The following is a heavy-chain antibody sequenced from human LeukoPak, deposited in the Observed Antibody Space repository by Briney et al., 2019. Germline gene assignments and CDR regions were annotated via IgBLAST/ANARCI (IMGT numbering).Heavy chain of an antibody. Sequence: GASVKVSCKASGGTFSSYAISWVRQAPGQGLEWMGGIIPIFGTANYAQKFQGRVTITADESTSTAYMELSSLRSEDTAVYYCARVHDYSKTIRFSAFDIWGQGTMVTVSS. V-gene: IGHV1-69*01. CDR3: ARVHDYSKTIRFSAFDI. CDR2: IIPIFGTA. D-gene: IGHD4-11*01. CDR1: GGTFSSYA. J-gene: IGHJ3*02.